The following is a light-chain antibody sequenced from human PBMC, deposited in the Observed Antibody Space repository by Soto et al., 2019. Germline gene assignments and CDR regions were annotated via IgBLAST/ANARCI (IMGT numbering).Light chain of an antibody. Sequence: QSALTQPASVSGSPGQSITISCTGISSDVGGYNYVSWYQHHPGKAPKLMIYDVSNRPSGVSDRFSGSKSGNTASLTISGLQAEDEADYYCSSYITSTTLVVFGGGTQLTVL. CDR3: SSYITSTTLVV. CDR2: DVS. J-gene: IGLJ7*01. V-gene: IGLV2-14*03. CDR1: SSDVGGYNY.